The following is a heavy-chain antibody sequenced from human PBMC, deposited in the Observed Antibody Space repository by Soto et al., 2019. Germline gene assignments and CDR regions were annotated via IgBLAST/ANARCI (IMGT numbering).Heavy chain of an antibody. V-gene: IGHV1-8*01. CDR3: ARVGYEGFDYYYYGMDV. CDR1: GYTFTSND. J-gene: IGHJ6*02. CDR2: MNPNSGNT. Sequence: ASVKVSCKASGYTFTSNDINWVRQATGQGLEWMGWMNPNSGNTGYAQKFQGRVTMTRNTSISTAYMELSSLRSEDTAVYYCARVGYEGFDYYYYGMDVWGQGTTVTVS. D-gene: IGHD3-10*01.